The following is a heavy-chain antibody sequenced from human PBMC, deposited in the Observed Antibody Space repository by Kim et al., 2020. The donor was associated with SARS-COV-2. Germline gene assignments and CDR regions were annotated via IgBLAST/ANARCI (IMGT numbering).Heavy chain of an antibody. J-gene: IGHJ2*01. CDR3: ARHLRNWYFDL. Sequence: SETLSRTCTVSGGSISSSDHYWGWIRQPPGKGLEWIATIYYSGSTYYNPSLKGRVTISVDTSKNRFSLRLSSVTAADTAVYYCARHLRNWYFDLWGRGTLVTVSS. V-gene: IGHV4-39*01. CDR2: IYYSGST. CDR1: GGSISSSDHY.